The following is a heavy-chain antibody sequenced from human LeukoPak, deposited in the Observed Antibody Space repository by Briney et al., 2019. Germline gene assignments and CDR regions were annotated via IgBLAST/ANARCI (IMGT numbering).Heavy chain of an antibody. CDR3: ARGKYYDFWSGYYTFQYFDY. CDR1: GGSISSYY. V-gene: IGHV4-59*01. D-gene: IGHD3-3*01. Sequence: SETLSLTCTVSGGSISSYYWSWIRQPPGKGLEWIGYIYYSGSTNYNPSLKSRVTISIDTSKNQFSLKLSSVTAADTAVYYCARGKYYDFWSGYYTFQYFDYWGQGTLVTVSS. J-gene: IGHJ4*02. CDR2: IYYSGST.